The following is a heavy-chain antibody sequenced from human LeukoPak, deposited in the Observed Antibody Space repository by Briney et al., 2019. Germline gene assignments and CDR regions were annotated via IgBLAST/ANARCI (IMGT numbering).Heavy chain of an antibody. CDR2: IDGDGRKT. D-gene: IGHD3-16*01. Sequence: GGSLRLSCVGSGFTFRSYGMSWVRQAPGMGLEWVSGIDGDGRKTYYAYSVKGRFTISRDNSKNTLYLEINSLRAEDTAEYYCAKRDPTIRKFDYWGQGTLVIVSS. J-gene: IGHJ4*02. V-gene: IGHV3-23*01. CDR1: GFTFRSYG. CDR3: AKRDPTIRKFDY.